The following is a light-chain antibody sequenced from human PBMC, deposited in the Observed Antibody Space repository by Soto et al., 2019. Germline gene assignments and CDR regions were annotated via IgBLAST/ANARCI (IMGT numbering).Light chain of an antibody. CDR1: SSNIGAHYD. CDR3: QSYDRSLSGYV. CDR2: GST. J-gene: IGLJ1*01. Sequence: QSVLTQPPSVSGAPGQRVTISCTGSSSNIGAHYDVHWYQHLPGTAPKVLIYGSTNRPSGVPDRFSGSKSGTSASLAITGLQAEHEADYYCQSYDRSLSGYVFGTGTKVTVL. V-gene: IGLV1-40*01.